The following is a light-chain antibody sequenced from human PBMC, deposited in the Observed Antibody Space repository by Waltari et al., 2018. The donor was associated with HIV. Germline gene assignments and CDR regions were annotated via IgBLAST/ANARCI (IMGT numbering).Light chain of an antibody. CDR3: CSYAGSSAFV. Sequence: QSALPQPASVSGSPGQSITIPCPGTSSDVGSYNLVSWYQPHPGKAPKLMIFEVTKRPSGVSNRFSGSKSGNTASLTISGLQADDEADYYCCSYAGSSAFVFGTGTKVTVL. CDR2: EVT. CDR1: SSDVGSYNL. V-gene: IGLV2-23*02. J-gene: IGLJ1*01.